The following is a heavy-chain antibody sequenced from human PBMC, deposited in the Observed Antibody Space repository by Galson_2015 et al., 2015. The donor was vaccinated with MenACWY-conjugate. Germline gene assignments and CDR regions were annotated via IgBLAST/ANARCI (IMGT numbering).Heavy chain of an antibody. CDR3: AGSTTNYYYGLDV. CDR1: SLTFTSYS. Sequence: SLRLSCAASSLTFTSYSMTWVRLPPGKGLEWISYISGSGNTIHYADSVGGRFTVSRDNVKTSLYLTMSSLTADDTAVYFCAGSTTNYYYGLDVWGPGTTVTVSS. V-gene: IGHV3-48*04. D-gene: IGHD2/OR15-2a*01. J-gene: IGHJ6*02. CDR2: ISGSGNTI.